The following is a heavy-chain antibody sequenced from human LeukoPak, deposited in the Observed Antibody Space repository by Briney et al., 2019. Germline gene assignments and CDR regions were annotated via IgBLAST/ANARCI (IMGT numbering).Heavy chain of an antibody. CDR1: GFTFSSYS. CDR3: GGSYDISSEYYFDY. D-gene: IGHD3-9*01. Sequence: PGGSLRLSCAASGFTFSSYSMNWVRQAPGKGLEWVAVMSFDGGHTYYADSVKGRFAISRDNSKNMLYLQMNSLRADDTAVYYCGGSYDISSEYYFDYWGQGTRVTVSS. CDR2: MSFDGGHT. V-gene: IGHV3-30*03. J-gene: IGHJ4*02.